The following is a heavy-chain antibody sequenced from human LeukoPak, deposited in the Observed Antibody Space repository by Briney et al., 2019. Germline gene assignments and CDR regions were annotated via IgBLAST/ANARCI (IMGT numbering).Heavy chain of an antibody. CDR3: AKDRSSSWSYYYYYYMDV. J-gene: IGHJ6*03. V-gene: IGHV3-30*02. CDR2: IRYDGSNK. Sequence: PGGSLRLSCAASGFTFSDYYMSWIRQAPGKGLEWVAFIRYDGSNKYYADSVKGRFTISRDNSKNTLYLQMNSLRAEDTAVYYCAKDRSSSWSYYYYYYMDVWGKGTTVTISS. D-gene: IGHD6-13*01. CDR1: GFTFSDYY.